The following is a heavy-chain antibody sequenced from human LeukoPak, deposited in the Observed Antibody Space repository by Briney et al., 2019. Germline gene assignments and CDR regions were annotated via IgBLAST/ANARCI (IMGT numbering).Heavy chain of an antibody. V-gene: IGHV1-2*02. D-gene: IGHD3-3*01. CDR3: ARVSTIRGLDY. Sequence: GASVKVSCKASGYTFTGYYMHWVRQAPGQGLEWMGWINPNSGSTNYAQKFQGRVTMTRDTSISTAYMELSRLRSDDTAVYYCARVSTIRGLDYWGQGTLVTVSS. J-gene: IGHJ4*02. CDR2: INPNSGST. CDR1: GYTFTGYY.